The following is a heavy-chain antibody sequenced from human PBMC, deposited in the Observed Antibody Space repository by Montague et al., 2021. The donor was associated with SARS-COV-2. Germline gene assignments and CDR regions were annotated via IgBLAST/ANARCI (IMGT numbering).Heavy chain of an antibody. Sequence: SETLSLTCAVSGGSISGHYWAWIRQPPEKGLEWIGHIYSGGSANYNPSLKSRVTLSVGPSKNQFSLKMSSVAAADTADYYCARGGVSVEMVTSYYFDSWGQGTLVTVSS. V-gene: IGHV4-59*11. D-gene: IGHD5-24*01. CDR1: GGSISGHY. CDR2: IYSGGSA. CDR3: ARGGVSVEMVTSYYFDS. J-gene: IGHJ4*02.